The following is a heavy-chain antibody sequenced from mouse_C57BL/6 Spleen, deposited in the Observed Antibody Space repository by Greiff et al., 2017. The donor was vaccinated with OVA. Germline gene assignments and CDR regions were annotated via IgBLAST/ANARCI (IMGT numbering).Heavy chain of an antibody. CDR2: IHPNSGST. Sequence: QVQLQQPGAELVKPGASVKLSCKASGYTFTSYWMHWVKQRPGQGLEWIGMIHPNSGSTNYNEKFKSKATLTVDKSSSTAYMQLSSLTSDDSAVYYCAKNWDGYAMDYWGQGTSVTVSS. CDR3: AKNWDGYAMDY. J-gene: IGHJ4*01. CDR1: GYTFTSYW. D-gene: IGHD4-1*01. V-gene: IGHV1-64*01.